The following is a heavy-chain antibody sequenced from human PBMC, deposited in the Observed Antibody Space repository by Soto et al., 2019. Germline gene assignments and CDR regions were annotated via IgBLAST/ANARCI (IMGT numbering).Heavy chain of an antibody. CDR3: AREDGIAGETSAFDY. CDR1: GFPFSHYA. J-gene: IGHJ4*01. CDR2: ISGSGDSA. D-gene: IGHD1-26*01. V-gene: IGHV3-23*01. Sequence: GGSLRLSCTASGFPFSHYAMNWVRQGPGTRLERVADISGSGDSARYADSVRGRFTISRDNAKNSLFLQMSSLTAEDTAVYYCAREDGIAGETSAFDYWGHGTLVTVSS.